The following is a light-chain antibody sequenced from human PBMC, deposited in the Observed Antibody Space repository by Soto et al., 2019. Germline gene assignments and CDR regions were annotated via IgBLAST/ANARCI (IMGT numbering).Light chain of an antibody. CDR1: QSVLYNSNNKNY. CDR3: QQYYSLPPWT. Sequence: DIVMTQSPDSLAVSLGERAAINCKSSQSVLYNSNNKNYLAWYQQKPGQPPKLLIHWASTRESGVPDRFSGSGSGTDFTLTISSLQAEDVAVYYCQQYYSLPPWTFDQGTKVEIK. V-gene: IGKV4-1*01. J-gene: IGKJ1*01. CDR2: WAS.